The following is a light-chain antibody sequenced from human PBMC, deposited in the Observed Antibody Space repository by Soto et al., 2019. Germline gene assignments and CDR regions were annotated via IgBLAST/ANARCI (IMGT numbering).Light chain of an antibody. CDR2: WAS. J-gene: IGKJ1*01. V-gene: IGKV4-1*01. CDR3: QQYYSTPPT. CDR1: QNVLYSSNNKNY. Sequence: DIVMTQSPDSLAVSLGERATINCRSSQNVLYSSNNKNYLAWYQQKPGQPPKLLIYWASTRESGVPDRFSGSGSGTDLTLAISTLQAEDVAVYYCQQYYSTPPTFGQGTKVEIK.